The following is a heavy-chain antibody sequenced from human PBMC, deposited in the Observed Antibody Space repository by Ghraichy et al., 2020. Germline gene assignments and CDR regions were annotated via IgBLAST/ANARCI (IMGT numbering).Heavy chain of an antibody. CDR3: AKDYGDYEGTFDY. CDR1: GFTFSSYA. Sequence: LSLTCAASGFTFSSYAMSWVRQAPGKGLEWVSAISGSGGSTYYADSVKGRFTISRDNSKNTLYLQMNGLRAEDTAVYYCAKDYGDYEGTFDYWGQGTLVTVSS. V-gene: IGHV3-23*01. D-gene: IGHD4-17*01. J-gene: IGHJ4*02. CDR2: ISGSGGST.